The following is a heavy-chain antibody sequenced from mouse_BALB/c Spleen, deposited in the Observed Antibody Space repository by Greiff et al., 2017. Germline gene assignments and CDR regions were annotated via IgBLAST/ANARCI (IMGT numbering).Heavy chain of an antibody. V-gene: IGHV5-17*02. CDR3: ARGGHYYGSSYGAMDY. CDR1: GFTFSSFG. Sequence: VQLKESGGGLVQPGGSRKLSCAASGFTFSSFGMHWVRQAPEKGLEWVAYISSGSSTIYYADTVKGRFTISRDNPKNTLFLQMTSLRSEDTAMYYCARGGHYYGSSYGAMDYWGQGTSVTVSS. D-gene: IGHD1-1*01. CDR2: ISSGSSTI. J-gene: IGHJ4*01.